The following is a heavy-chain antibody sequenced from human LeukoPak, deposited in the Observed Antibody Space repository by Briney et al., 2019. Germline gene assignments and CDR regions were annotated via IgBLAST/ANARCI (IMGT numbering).Heavy chain of an antibody. CDR1: GFTFSSYG. J-gene: IGHJ4*02. Sequence: GGSLRLSCAASGFTFSSYGMHWVRQAPGKGLEWVAVIWYDGSNKYYADSVKGRFTISRDNSKNTLYLQMNSLRAEDTAVYYCAKGSHSSGYYAFDYWGQGTLVTVSS. D-gene: IGHD3-22*01. CDR2: IWYDGSNK. V-gene: IGHV3-33*06. CDR3: AKGSHSSGYYAFDY.